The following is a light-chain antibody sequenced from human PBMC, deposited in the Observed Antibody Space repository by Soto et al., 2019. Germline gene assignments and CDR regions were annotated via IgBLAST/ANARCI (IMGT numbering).Light chain of an antibody. J-gene: IGKJ5*01. Sequence: DIQMTQSPSSVSASVGDRVTITCRVSQGVSSWLAWYQQKPGKAPKLLIYAASSLRSGVPSRFICSGSGTDFKLTITSLLPADFATSFSQQANRSPIPFGQGTRLEIK. CDR3: QQANRSPIP. CDR2: AAS. CDR1: QGVSSW. V-gene: IGKV1D-12*01.